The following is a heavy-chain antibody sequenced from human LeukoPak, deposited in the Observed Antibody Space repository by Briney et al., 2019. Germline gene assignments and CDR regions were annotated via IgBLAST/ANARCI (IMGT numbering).Heavy chain of an antibody. J-gene: IGHJ5*02. Sequence: SETLCLTCSVSSVSISSYSWSWIGQPPGKGLEWIGYIYYSGSTNYNPSLKSRVTISVDTSKKQFSLKLSSVTAADAAVYYCARDRGFCSGGSCYRWFVPSGPGTLVTVSS. D-gene: IGHD2-15*01. V-gene: IGHV4-59*01. CDR1: SVSISSYS. CDR2: IYYSGST. CDR3: ARDRGFCSGGSCYRWFVP.